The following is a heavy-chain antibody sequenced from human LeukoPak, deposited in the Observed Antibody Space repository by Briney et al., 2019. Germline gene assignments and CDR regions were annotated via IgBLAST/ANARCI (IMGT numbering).Heavy chain of an antibody. CDR3: ARHHFDYGDSWFDP. J-gene: IGHJ5*02. D-gene: IGHD4-17*01. V-gene: IGHV4-59*08. CDR2: IYHNGRT. CDR1: GASFSNDY. Sequence: PSETLSLTCTVSGASFSNDYWSWVRQAPGKGLEWIGYIYHNGRTNYNPSLKSRVTISVDTSKNQFSLKLSSVTAADTAVYYCARHHFDYGDSWFDPWGQGTLVTVSS.